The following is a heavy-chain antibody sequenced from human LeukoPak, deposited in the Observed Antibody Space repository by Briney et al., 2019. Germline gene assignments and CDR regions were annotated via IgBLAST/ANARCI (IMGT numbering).Heavy chain of an antibody. CDR2: IFYSGTT. D-gene: IGHD1-26*01. Sequence: SETLSLTCTVSGASISSYYWSWIRQPPGRGLEWIAYIFYSGTTIYNPSLKSRVTISVDTSKNQFSLKLSSVTAADTAVYYCARHDHRGGSYDYWGQGTLSPSPQ. J-gene: IGHJ4*02. CDR1: GASISSYY. CDR3: ARHDHRGGSYDY. V-gene: IGHV4-59*08.